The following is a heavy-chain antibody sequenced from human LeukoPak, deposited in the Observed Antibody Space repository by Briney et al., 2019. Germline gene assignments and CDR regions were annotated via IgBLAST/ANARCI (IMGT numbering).Heavy chain of an antibody. CDR1: GFTFSSYS. Sequence: GGSLRLSCAASGFTFSSYSMNWVRQAPGKGLEWVSYISSSSSTIYYADSVKGRFTISRDNAKNSLYLQMNSLRDEDTAVYYCARGHHYYDSSGYYLGIDYWGQGTLATVSS. CDR3: ARGHHYYDSSGYYLGIDY. V-gene: IGHV3-48*02. D-gene: IGHD3-22*01. CDR2: ISSSSSTI. J-gene: IGHJ4*02.